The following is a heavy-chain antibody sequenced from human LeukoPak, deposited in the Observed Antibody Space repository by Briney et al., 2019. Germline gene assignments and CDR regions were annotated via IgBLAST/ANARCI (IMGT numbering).Heavy chain of an antibody. V-gene: IGHV3-30*02. CDR3: AKDARSTRGRATTYYFYMDV. CDR2: IRYDGSNK. Sequence: GGSLRLSCAASGFTFSSYGMHWVRQAPGKGLEWVAFIRYDGSNKYYADSVKGRFTISRDNSKNTLYLQMNSLRAEDTAVYYCAKDARSTRGRATTYYFYMDVWGKGTTVTISS. J-gene: IGHJ6*03. D-gene: IGHD2/OR15-2a*01. CDR1: GFTFSSYG.